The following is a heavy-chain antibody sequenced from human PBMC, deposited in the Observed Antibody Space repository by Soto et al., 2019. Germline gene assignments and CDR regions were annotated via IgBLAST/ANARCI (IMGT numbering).Heavy chain of an antibody. Sequence: EVQLVESGGGLVQPGRSLRLSCAASGFRFEDYAMHWVRQAPGKGLEWVSGIAWNSDIIGYVDSVKGRFTISRDNGKNSLYLQMNSLRPEDTVLFYCAKDHYGSAIYGMDVWGQGTTVTVSS. V-gene: IGHV3-9*01. J-gene: IGHJ6*02. CDR1: GFRFEDYA. CDR3: AKDHYGSAIYGMDV. CDR2: IAWNSDII. D-gene: IGHD3-10*01.